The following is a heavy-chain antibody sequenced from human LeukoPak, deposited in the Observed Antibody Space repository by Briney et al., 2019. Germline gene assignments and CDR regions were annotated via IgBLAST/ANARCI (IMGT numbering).Heavy chain of an antibody. V-gene: IGHV3-21*04. CDR2: ISSSSSYK. CDR3: ARFPMGACGGDCYSVSFDY. J-gene: IGHJ4*02. D-gene: IGHD2-21*02. CDR1: GFTFTAYS. Sequence: GGSLRLSCAASGFTFTAYSMNWVRQAPGKGLEWVSSISSSSSYKYYADSVKGRFTISRDNAKNSLYLQMNSLRAEDTAVYYCARFPMGACGGDCYSVSFDYWGQGTLVTVSS.